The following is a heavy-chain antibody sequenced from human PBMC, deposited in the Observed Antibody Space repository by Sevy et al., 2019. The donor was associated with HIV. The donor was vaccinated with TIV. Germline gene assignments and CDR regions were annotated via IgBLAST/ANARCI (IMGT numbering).Heavy chain of an antibody. J-gene: IGHJ2*01. D-gene: IGHD6-13*01. Sequence: SKTLSLTCAISGDSVSSNSAAWNWIRQSPSRGLEWLGRTYYRSKWYNDYAVSVKSRITINPDTSKNQFSLQLNSVTPEDTAVYYCARSGVAAAGTGIYWYFDLWGRGTLVTVSS. CDR3: ARSGVAAAGTGIYWYFDL. CDR1: GDSVSSNSAA. V-gene: IGHV6-1*01. CDR2: TYYRSKWYN.